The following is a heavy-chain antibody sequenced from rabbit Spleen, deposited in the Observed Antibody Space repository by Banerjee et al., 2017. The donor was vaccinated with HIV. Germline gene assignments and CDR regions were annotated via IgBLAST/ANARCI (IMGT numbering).Heavy chain of an antibody. CDR1: GFSFSNKAV. V-gene: IGHV1S45*01. Sequence: QEQLEESGGGLVPPEGSLTLTCTASGFSFSNKAVMCWVRQAPGKGLEWIACINAITGKAVYASWAKGRFTISKTSSTTVTLQMTSLTAADTATYFCARNYVNAFDPWGPGTLVTVS. D-gene: IGHD1-1*01. CDR3: ARNYVNAFDP. J-gene: IGHJ2*01. CDR2: INAITGKA.